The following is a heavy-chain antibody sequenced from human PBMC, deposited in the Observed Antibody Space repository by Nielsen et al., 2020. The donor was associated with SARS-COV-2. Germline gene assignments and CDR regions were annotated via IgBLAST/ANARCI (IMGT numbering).Heavy chain of an antibody. V-gene: IGHV1-24*01. CDR1: GYTLTELS. Sequence: ASVKVSCKVSGYTLTELSMHWVRQAPGKGLEWMGGFDPEDGETIYAQKFQGRVTMTEDTSTDTAYMELSSLRSEDTAVYYCVTARRFLEWFDPWGQGTLVTVSS. CDR3: VTARRFLEWFDP. CDR2: FDPEDGET. D-gene: IGHD3-3*01. J-gene: IGHJ5*02.